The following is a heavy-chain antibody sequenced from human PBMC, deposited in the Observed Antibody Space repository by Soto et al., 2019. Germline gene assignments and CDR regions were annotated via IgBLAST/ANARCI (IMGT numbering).Heavy chain of an antibody. J-gene: IGHJ4*02. V-gene: IGHV3-30-3*01. CDR2: ISYDGSNK. CDR3: ASSALRSGYLPDDY. CDR1: GFTFSSYA. D-gene: IGHD6-25*01. Sequence: QVQLVESGGGVVQPGRSLRLSCAASGFTFSSYAMHCVRQAPGKGLGWVAVISYDGSNKYYADSVKGRFTISRDNSKNTLYLQMNSLRAEDTAVYYCASSALRSGYLPDDYWGQGTLVTVSS.